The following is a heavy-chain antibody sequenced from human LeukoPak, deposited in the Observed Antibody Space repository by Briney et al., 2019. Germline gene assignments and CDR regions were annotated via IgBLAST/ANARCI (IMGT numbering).Heavy chain of an antibody. V-gene: IGHV3-30-3*01. Sequence: GGSLRLSCAASGFTFSDYYMSWIRQAPGKGLEWVAVISYDGSNKYYADSVKGRFTISRDNSKNTLYLQMNSLRAEDTAVYYCARDRCSSTSCAFDYWGQGTLVTVSS. J-gene: IGHJ4*02. CDR2: ISYDGSNK. CDR1: GFTFSDYY. CDR3: ARDRCSSTSCAFDY. D-gene: IGHD2-2*01.